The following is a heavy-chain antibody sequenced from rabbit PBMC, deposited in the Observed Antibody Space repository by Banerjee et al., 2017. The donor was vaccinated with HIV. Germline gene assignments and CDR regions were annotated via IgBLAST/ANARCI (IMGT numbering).Heavy chain of an antibody. J-gene: IGHJ3*01. CDR1: GIDFSSSYY. Sequence: QSLEESGGGLVQPEGSLTLTCKASGIDFSSSYYMCWVRQAPGKGLEWIACIDADSSGTTYYASWAKGRFTISKTSSTTVTLQMTSLTAADTATYFCARGYYTYGYAGYAYAMSRLDLWGPGTLVTVS. V-gene: IGHV1S40*01. CDR2: IDADSSGTT. CDR3: ARGYYTYGYAGYAYAMSRLDL. D-gene: IGHD6-1*01.